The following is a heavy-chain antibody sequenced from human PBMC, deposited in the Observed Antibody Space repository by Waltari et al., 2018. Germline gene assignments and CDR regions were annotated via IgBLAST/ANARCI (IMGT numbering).Heavy chain of an antibody. CDR3: ARDRWTLDDSSGYYYGFDY. D-gene: IGHD3-22*01. CDR2: IIPIFGTA. J-gene: IGHJ4*02. CDR1: GGTFSSYA. V-gene: IGHV1-69*08. Sequence: QVQLVQSGAEVKKPGSSVKVSCKASGGTFSSYAISWVRQAPGQGLGWMGRIIPIFGTANYAQKFQGRVTITADKSTSTAYMELSSLRSEDTAVYYCARDRWTLDDSSGYYYGFDYWGQGTLVTVSS.